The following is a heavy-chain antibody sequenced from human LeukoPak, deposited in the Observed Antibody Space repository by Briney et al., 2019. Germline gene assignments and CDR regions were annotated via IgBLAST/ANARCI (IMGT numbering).Heavy chain of an antibody. CDR3: AKGGLRVTDY. J-gene: IGHJ4*02. V-gene: IGHV3-74*03. Sequence: QPGGSLRLSCAASGFIFSNYWMHWVRQDQGKGLVWVSCVNNDGSSTTYADSVKGRFTISRDNAKNTLYLQMNSLRAEDTAVYYCAKGGLRVTDYWGQGTLVTVSS. CDR2: VNNDGSST. CDR1: GFIFSNYW. D-gene: IGHD5/OR15-5a*01.